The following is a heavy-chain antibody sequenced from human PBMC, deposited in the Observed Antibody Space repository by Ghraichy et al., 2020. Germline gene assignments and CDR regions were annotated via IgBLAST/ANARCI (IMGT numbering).Heavy chain of an antibody. D-gene: IGHD3-22*01. J-gene: IGHJ4*02. CDR2: INQDGSKI. CDR3: ARDGRRRYDSGDYTSFWGDY. Sequence: GALRLSCAASGFAFSNHWMTFVRQAPGKGLEWVANINQDGSKINYVDSVKGRFTISRDNAKNSLYLQMNSLRAEDTAVYFFARDGRRRYDSGDYTSFWGDYWGQGTLVTVSS. CDR1: GFAFSNHW. V-gene: IGHV3-7*03.